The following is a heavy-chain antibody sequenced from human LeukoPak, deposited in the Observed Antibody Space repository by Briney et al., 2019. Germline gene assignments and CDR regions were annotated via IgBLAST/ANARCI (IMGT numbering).Heavy chain of an antibody. J-gene: IGHJ4*02. CDR1: GFIFNAYG. CDR2: ITGSTRTT. V-gene: IGHV3-23*01. CDR3: VRSAKTFDY. Sequence: GGSLRLSCAASGFIFNAYGMSWVRQAPGEGLEWVSSITGSTRTTYYSDSVKGRFTISRDNSRNILYLQMNSLRAEDTAVYYCVRSAKTFDYWGQGTLVTVSS.